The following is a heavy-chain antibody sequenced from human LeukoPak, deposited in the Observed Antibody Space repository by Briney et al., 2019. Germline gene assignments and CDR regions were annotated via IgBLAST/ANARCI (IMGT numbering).Heavy chain of an antibody. CDR3: ATAWFEQLVVAGAFDI. D-gene: IGHD6-6*01. Sequence: SVKVSCKASGGTFSNYAINWVRQAPGQGLDWLGGIVPVLGTANYAQKFQGRVTITTDESTSTVCMELSSLRSEDTAVYYCATAWFEQLVVAGAFDIWGQGTMVTVSS. CDR2: IVPVLGTA. V-gene: IGHV1-69*05. CDR1: GGTFSNYA. J-gene: IGHJ3*02.